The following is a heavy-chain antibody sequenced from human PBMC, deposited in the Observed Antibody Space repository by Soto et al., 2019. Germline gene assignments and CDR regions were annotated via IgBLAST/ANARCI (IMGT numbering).Heavy chain of an antibody. CDR3: ARRWGYSFAY. V-gene: IGHV4-59*01. J-gene: IGHJ4*02. CDR2: IYYSGST. CDR1: GGSISSYY. Sequence: QVQLQESGPGLVKPSETLSLTCTVSGGSISSYYWSWIRQPPGKGLEWIGYIYYSGSTNYNPSLTTRVTIAVDTSKNPFSLNLSSVTAADTAVYYCARRWGYSFAYGGQGTLVTVSS. D-gene: IGHD3-22*01.